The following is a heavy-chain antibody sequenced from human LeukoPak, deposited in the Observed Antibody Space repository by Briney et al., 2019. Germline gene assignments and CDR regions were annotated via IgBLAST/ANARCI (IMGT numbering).Heavy chain of an antibody. V-gene: IGHV4-34*01. J-gene: IGHJ5*02. CDR3: ARGGWFDP. Sequence: SETLSLTCAVYGGSFSGYYWSWLRQPPGKGLEWIGEINHSGSTNYNPSLKSRVTMSVDTSKNQFSLKLSSVAAADTAVYYGARGGWFDPWGQGTLVTVSS. CDR2: INHSGST. CDR1: GGSFSGYY.